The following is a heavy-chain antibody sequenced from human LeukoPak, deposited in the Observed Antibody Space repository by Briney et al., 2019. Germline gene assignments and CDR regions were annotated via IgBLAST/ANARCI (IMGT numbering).Heavy chain of an antibody. J-gene: IGHJ4*02. D-gene: IGHD3-22*01. CDR2: INPNSGGT. CDR1: GYTFTGYY. Sequence: ASVKVSCKASGYTFTGYYMHWVRQAPGQGLEWMGWINPNSGGTHYAQTFQGRVTMTRDTSITTVYMELSSLRFDDSAVYYCAEAVKVDDTSGYYGVFDYWGQGTLVTVSS. CDR3: AEAVKVDDTSGYYGVFDY. V-gene: IGHV1-2*02.